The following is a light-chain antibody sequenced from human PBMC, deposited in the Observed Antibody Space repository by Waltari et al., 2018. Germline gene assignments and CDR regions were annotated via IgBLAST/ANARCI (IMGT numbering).Light chain of an antibody. V-gene: IGLV4-69*01. J-gene: IGLJ3*02. Sequence: QLVLTQSPSASASLGASVNLTCTLSSGHSSTLLAWRPQRPEKGPRYLMKVNSDGSHSKGDEIPDRFSGSSSGAERYLTISSLQSEDEADYYCQTGGHGTWVFGGGTKLTVL. CDR2: VNSDGSH. CDR3: QTGGHGTWV. CDR1: SGHSSTL.